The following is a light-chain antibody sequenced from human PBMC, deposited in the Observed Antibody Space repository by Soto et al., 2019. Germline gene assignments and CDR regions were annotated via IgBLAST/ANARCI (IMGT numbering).Light chain of an antibody. CDR1: RLGDKY. CDR3: QAWDSSTPVI. CDR2: QDT. J-gene: IGLJ2*01. V-gene: IGLV3-1*01. Sequence: SYELTQPPSVSVSPGETASITCSGERLGDKYVCWYQQKPGQSPVLVMYQDTKRPSGIPERFSGSNSGNTATLTISGTQAMDEADYYCQAWDSSTPVIFGGGTKVTVL.